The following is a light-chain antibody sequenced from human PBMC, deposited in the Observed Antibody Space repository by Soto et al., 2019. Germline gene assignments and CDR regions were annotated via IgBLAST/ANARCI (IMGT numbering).Light chain of an antibody. CDR2: KAS. J-gene: IGKJ4*01. CDR1: QSISSW. Sequence: DIQMTQSPSTLSASVGDRVTITCRASQSISSWLAWYQQKPGKAPKLLIYKASSLESGVPSRFSGSGSGTEFTLTISSLQPDVFATYYCQQYNSYSRALTFGGGTKVEIK. V-gene: IGKV1-5*03. CDR3: QQYNSYSRALT.